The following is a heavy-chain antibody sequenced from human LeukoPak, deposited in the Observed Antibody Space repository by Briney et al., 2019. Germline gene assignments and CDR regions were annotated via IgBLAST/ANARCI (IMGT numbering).Heavy chain of an antibody. Sequence: GGSLTLSCAASGFTFSSYWMTWVSQAPGKGLEWVANIRQDGNEQYYMDSVKGRFTISRDNAKNSLFLQMNSLTAEDTAVYYCARAPYSGGWYLMYWGQGTLVTVSS. CDR2: IRQDGNEQ. J-gene: IGHJ4*02. CDR1: GFTFSSYW. V-gene: IGHV3-7*01. D-gene: IGHD6-19*01. CDR3: ARAPYSGGWYLMY.